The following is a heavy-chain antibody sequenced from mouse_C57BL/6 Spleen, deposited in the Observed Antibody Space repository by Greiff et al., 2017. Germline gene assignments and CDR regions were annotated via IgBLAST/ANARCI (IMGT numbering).Heavy chain of an antibody. D-gene: IGHD1-1*01. J-gene: IGHJ3*01. V-gene: IGHV1-82*01. Sequence: QVQLQQSGPELVKPGASVKISCKASGYAFSSSWMNWVKQRPGKGLEWIGRIYPGDGDTNYNGQFKGKATLTADKSSSTAYMQLSSLTSEDSAVYFCADNYYGSSPFAYWGQGTLVTVSA. CDR1: GYAFSSSW. CDR3: ADNYYGSSPFAY. CDR2: IYPGDGDT.